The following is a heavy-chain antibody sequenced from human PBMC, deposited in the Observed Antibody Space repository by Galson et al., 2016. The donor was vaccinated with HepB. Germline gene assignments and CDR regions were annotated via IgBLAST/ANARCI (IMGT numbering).Heavy chain of an antibody. CDR1: GYAFTSHP. J-gene: IGHJ4*02. Sequence: SVKVSCKASGYAFTSHPLHWVRQAPGQRPEWMGWINAGDGRTKISETFQGRLSISRDASASIAYMELASLTREDTAVYFCARDRADSASLGFDFWCQGALITVSS. D-gene: IGHD6-13*01. V-gene: IGHV1-3*01. CDR3: ARDRADSASLGFDF. CDR2: INAGDGRT.